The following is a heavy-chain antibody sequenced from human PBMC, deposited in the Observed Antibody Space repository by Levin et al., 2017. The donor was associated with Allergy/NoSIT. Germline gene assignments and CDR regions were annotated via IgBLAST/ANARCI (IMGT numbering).Heavy chain of an antibody. Sequence: PGGSLRLSCKGSGYSFTSYWIGWVRQMPGKGLEWMGIIYPGDSDTRYSPSFQGQVTISADKSISTAYLQWSSLKASDTAMYYCARLIVGATRENYFDYWGQGTLVTVSS. V-gene: IGHV5-51*01. CDR3: ARLIVGATRENYFDY. J-gene: IGHJ4*02. D-gene: IGHD1-26*01. CDR2: IYPGDSDT. CDR1: GYSFTSYW.